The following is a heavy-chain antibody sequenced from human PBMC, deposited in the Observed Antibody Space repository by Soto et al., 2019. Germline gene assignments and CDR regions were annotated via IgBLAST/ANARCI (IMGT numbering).Heavy chain of an antibody. V-gene: IGHV1-2*02. Sequence: ASVKVSCKASGYTFTGCYIHWVRQAPGQGLEWMGWINPNSGATNYAQKFQGRVTMTRDTSISTAYMELSRLRSDDTAVYYCARDPNYYDSSGQRFDYWGQGTLVTVS. D-gene: IGHD3-22*01. CDR3: ARDPNYYDSSGQRFDY. CDR2: INPNSGAT. CDR1: GYTFTGCY. J-gene: IGHJ4*02.